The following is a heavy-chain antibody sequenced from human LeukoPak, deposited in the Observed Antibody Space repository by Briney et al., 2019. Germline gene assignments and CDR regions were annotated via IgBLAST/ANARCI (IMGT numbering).Heavy chain of an antibody. Sequence: GGSLRLSCAASGFTFSNAWMSWVRQAPGKGLEWVGRIKSKTDGGTTDYAAPVKGRFTITRDDSKNTLYLQMNSLKTEDTAVYYCTTDGAYNWNDVAWFDPWGQGTLVTVSS. CDR2: IKSKTDGGTT. CDR3: TTDGAYNWNDVAWFDP. CDR1: GFTFSNAW. D-gene: IGHD1-1*01. J-gene: IGHJ5*02. V-gene: IGHV3-15*01.